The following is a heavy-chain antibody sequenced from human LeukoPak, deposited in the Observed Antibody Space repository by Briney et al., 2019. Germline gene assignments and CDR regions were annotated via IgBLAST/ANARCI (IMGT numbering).Heavy chain of an antibody. CDR3: ARSSGTYRSFDY. D-gene: IGHD1-26*01. V-gene: IGHV4-59*01. CDR1: GGSISSYY. Sequence: SETLSLTCTVSGGSISSYYWSWIRQPPGKGLEWIGYIYYSGTTDYNPSLKSRVTISIDTSNNQFSLKVNSVIAADTAVYYCARSSGTYRSFDYWGQGTLVTVSS. CDR2: IYYSGTT. J-gene: IGHJ4*02.